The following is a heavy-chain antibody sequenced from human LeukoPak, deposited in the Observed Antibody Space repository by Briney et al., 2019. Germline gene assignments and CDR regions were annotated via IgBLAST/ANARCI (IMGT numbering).Heavy chain of an antibody. CDR3: ARRKQLWLGIFDY. J-gene: IGHJ4*02. CDR1: GGTFISYA. D-gene: IGHD5-18*01. V-gene: IGHV1-69*13. CDR2: IIPIFGTA. Sequence: ASVKVSCKASGGTFISYAISWVRQAPGQGLEWMGGIIPIFGTANYAQKFQGRVTITADESTSTAYMELSSLRSEDTAVYYCARRKQLWLGIFDYWGQGTLVTVSS.